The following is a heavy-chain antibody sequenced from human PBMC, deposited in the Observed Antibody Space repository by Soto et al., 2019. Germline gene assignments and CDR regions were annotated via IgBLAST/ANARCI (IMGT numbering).Heavy chain of an antibody. D-gene: IGHD3-10*01. J-gene: IGHJ6*01. CDR3: ARDLLGFGYTYGDV. Sequence: QVQLVQSGAEVKKPGSSVKVSCKASGGTFSNYALISWVRQAPGQGLEWMGGIIPIDATVNYAQKFQGRNTLTADESTTPAYMDLGTLRSEDTAVYSCARDLLGFGYTYGDVWGQGTTVTVSS. CDR2: IIPIDATV. CDR1: GGTFSNYA. V-gene: IGHV1-69*12.